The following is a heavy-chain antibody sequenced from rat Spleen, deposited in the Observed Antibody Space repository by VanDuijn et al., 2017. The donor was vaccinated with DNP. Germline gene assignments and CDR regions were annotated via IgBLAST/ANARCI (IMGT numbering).Heavy chain of an antibody. CDR2: ISYAGCST. J-gene: IGHJ2*01. CDR1: GFTFSDYY. D-gene: IGHD1-12*02. CDR3: VRPDYYDGSYPLY. V-gene: IGHV5-20*01. Sequence: EVQLVESGGGLVQPGRSLKLSCAATGFTFSDYYLAWVRQAPTKGLALVAYISYAGCSTSYRDSVKGRFTISRDNAKSILYLQMDSLRSEDTATYYCVRPDYYDGSYPLYWGQGVMVTVSS.